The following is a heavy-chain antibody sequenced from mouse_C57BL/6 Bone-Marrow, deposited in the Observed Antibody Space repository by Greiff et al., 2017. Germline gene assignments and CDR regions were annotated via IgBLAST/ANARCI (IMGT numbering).Heavy chain of an antibody. Sequence: QVTLKVCGPGILQPSQTLSLTCSFSGFSLSTFGMGVGWIRQPSGKGLEWLAHIWWDDDKYYNPALKSRLTISKDTSKHQVFLKIANVDTADTATYYCARMRYYGSSPWFAYWGQGTLVTVSA. J-gene: IGHJ3*01. V-gene: IGHV8-8*01. CDR2: IWWDDDK. D-gene: IGHD1-1*01. CDR3: ARMRYYGSSPWFAY. CDR1: GFSLSTFGMG.